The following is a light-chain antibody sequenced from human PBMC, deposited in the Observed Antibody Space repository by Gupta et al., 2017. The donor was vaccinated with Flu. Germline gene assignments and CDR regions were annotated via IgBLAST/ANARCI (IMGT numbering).Light chain of an antibody. CDR1: QSVSGTF. CDR2: GAS. Sequence: ATLSCRASQSVSGTFLAWYQQKPGQAPRLLIYGASSRATGIPDRFSGTGSGADFTLTISRLEPEDFGVYYCQQYGSPPPLTFGGGTKVEIK. J-gene: IGKJ4*01. CDR3: QQYGSPPPLT. V-gene: IGKV3-20*01.